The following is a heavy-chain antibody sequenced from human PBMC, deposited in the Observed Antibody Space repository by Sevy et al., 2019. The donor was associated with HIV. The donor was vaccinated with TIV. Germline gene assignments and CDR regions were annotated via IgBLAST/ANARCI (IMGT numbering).Heavy chain of an antibody. D-gene: IGHD3-16*02. CDR3: AKIRAPFGGLIGWYDFDI. V-gene: IGHV3-30-3*02. Sequence: GGSLRLSCAASGFTFSNYAIHWVRQAPGKGLQWVALISSRGTYKYYADSMKGRLSISRNDSKNTLFLQMNSLRAEDTALYYCAKIRAPFGGLIGWYDFDIWGQGTMVTVSS. CDR1: GFTFSNYA. J-gene: IGHJ3*02. CDR2: ISSRGTYK.